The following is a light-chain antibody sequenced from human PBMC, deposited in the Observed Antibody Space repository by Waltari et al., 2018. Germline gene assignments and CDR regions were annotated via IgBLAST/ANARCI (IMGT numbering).Light chain of an antibody. V-gene: IGLV2-14*01. Sequence: QSALTQPASVSGSPGQSITISCTGTNSDIGYYNYVSWYQQYPGKAPKLMIFDVTRWPSRVSHRCSGSKSGNTASLTISGLQAEDEADYFCAAYTSTNTVIFGGGTKVTVL. CDR2: DVT. CDR3: AAYTSTNTVI. CDR1: NSDIGYYNY. J-gene: IGLJ2*01.